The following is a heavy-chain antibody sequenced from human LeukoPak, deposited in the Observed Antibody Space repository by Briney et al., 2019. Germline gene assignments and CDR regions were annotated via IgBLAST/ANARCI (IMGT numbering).Heavy chain of an antibody. CDR2: IYSGGST. V-gene: IGHV3-53*01. CDR3: ARRVRSGWSLDY. D-gene: IGHD6-19*01. J-gene: IGHJ4*02. Sequence: GGSLRLSCAASGFTVSSNYMSWVRQAPGKGLEWVSVIYSGGSTYYADSVKGRFTISRDNSKNTLYFQMNSLRAEDTAVYYCARRVRSGWSLDYWGQGTLVTVSS. CDR1: GFTVSSNY.